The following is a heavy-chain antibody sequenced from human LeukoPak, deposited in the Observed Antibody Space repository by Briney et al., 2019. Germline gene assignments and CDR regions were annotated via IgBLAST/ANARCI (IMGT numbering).Heavy chain of an antibody. CDR3: ARVVLEWFRGHYYYMDV. J-gene: IGHJ6*03. Sequence: ASVKVSCKASGYTFTSYGISWVRLAPGQGLEWMGWISAYNGNTNYAQKLQGRVTMTTDTSTSTAYMELRSLRSDDTAVYYCARVVLEWFRGHYYYMDVWGKGTTVTVSS. V-gene: IGHV1-18*01. CDR2: ISAYNGNT. CDR1: GYTFTSYG. D-gene: IGHD3-3*01.